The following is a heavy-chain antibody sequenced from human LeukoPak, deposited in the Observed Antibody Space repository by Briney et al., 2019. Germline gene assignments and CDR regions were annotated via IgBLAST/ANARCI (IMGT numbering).Heavy chain of an antibody. V-gene: IGHV1-3*01. CDR3: ASGFLEWSLDY. CDR2: INGGNDNT. CDR1: GYTFTSYA. D-gene: IGHD3-3*01. Sequence: GASVKVSCKASGYTFTSYAMHWVRQAPGQRLEWMGWINGGNDNTKYSEEFQGRVTITRDTSASTAYMELSSLRSEDTAVYYCASGFLEWSLDYWGQGTLVTVSS. J-gene: IGHJ4*02.